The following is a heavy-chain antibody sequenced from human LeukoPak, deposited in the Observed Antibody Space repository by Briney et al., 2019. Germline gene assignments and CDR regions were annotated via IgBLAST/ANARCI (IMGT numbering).Heavy chain of an antibody. V-gene: IGHV3-53*01. CDR1: GFTVSSNY. D-gene: IGHD2-15*01. CDR2: IHSGGTT. Sequence: PGGSLRLSCAVSGFTVSSNYMSWVRQAPGKGLEWVSLIHSGGTTDYADSVKGRFTISRDYSKTTVNLQINSLRADDTAVYYCARERRYCSGDNCYSGLDYWGQGTLVTVSS. J-gene: IGHJ4*02. CDR3: ARERRYCSGDNCYSGLDY.